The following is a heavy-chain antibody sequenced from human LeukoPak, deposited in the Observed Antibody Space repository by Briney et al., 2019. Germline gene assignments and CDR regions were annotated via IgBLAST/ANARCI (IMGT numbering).Heavy chain of an antibody. J-gene: IGHJ3*02. CDR3: ARHQVVVTAGASDI. CDR2: IYHSGST. CDR1: GGSISSGGYY. V-gene: IGHV4-30-2*01. D-gene: IGHD3-22*01. Sequence: PSETLSLTCTVSGGSISSGGYYWSWIRQPPGKGLEWIGYIYHSGSTYYNPSLKSRVTISVDRSKNQFSLKVSSVTAADTAVYYCARHQVVVTAGASDIWGQGTMVTVSS.